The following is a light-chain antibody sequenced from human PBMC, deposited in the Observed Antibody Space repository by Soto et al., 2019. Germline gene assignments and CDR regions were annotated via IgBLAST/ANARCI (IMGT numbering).Light chain of an antibody. J-gene: IGKJ5*01. V-gene: IGKV3-20*01. CDR3: QQYGSSPPYG. Sequence: EIVLTQSPGTLSLSPEERATLSCRASQSVSSSYLAWYQQKPGQAPRLLIYGASSRATGIPDRFSGRGSGTDFTLTISRLEPEDFAVYYCQQYGSSPPYGFGQGTRLEIK. CDR2: GAS. CDR1: QSVSSSY.